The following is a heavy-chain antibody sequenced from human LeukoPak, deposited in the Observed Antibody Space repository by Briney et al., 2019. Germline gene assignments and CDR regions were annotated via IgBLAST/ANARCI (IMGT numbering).Heavy chain of an antibody. Sequence: SETLSLTCTVSGGSISSGYYWGWIRQPPGKGLEWIGSIYHSGSTYYNPSLKSRVTISVDTSKNQFSLKLSSVTAADTAVYYCAKTNTGTYSSYYYYYMDVWGKGTTVTVSS. J-gene: IGHJ6*03. V-gene: IGHV4-38-2*02. CDR1: GGSISSGYY. CDR2: IYHSGST. D-gene: IGHD4-17*01. CDR3: AKTNTGTYSSYYYYYMDV.